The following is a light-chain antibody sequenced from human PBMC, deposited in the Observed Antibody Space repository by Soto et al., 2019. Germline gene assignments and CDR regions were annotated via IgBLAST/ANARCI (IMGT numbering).Light chain of an antibody. CDR2: YNS. V-gene: IGLV3-21*04. CDR3: QVWDSSSYVV. J-gene: IGLJ2*01. Sequence: SYELTQPPSVSVAPGETARITCGGNNIGSKSVHWYQHKPGQAPVLVIYYNSDRPSGIPEGFSGSNSGNTDTLTISRVEAGDEAEYYCQVWDSSSYVVLGGGTKLTVL. CDR1: NIGSKS.